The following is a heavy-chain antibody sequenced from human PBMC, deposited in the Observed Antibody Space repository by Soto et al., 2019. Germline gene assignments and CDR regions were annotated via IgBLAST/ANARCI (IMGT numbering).Heavy chain of an antibody. J-gene: IGHJ4*02. CDR2: ISYDGSNK. V-gene: IGHV3-30*18. Sequence: QVQLVESGGGVVQPGRSLRLSCAASGFTFSSYGMHWVRQAPGKGLEWVAVISYDGSNKYYADSVKGRFTISRDNSKNTLYLQMNSLRAEDTAVYYCAKVGYGRNIVATILDYWGQGTLVTVSS. CDR3: AKVGYGRNIVATILDY. D-gene: IGHD5-12*01. CDR1: GFTFSSYG.